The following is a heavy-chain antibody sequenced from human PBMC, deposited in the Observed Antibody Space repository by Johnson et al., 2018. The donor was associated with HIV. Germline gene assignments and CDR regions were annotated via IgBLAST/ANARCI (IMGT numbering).Heavy chain of an antibody. CDR3: TSDITMIIVAERADDAFDI. CDR1: GFTFSNAW. Sequence: VLLVESGGGLVQPGGSLRLSCAASGFTFSNAWMSWVRQAPGKGLEWVGRIKSKTDGGTTDYAAPVKGRFTISRDDSKNKLYLQMNSLKTDDTAIYYGTSDITMIIVAERADDAFDIWGQGTMVTVSS. CDR2: IKSKTDGGTT. D-gene: IGHD3-22*01. V-gene: IGHV3-15*01. J-gene: IGHJ3*02.